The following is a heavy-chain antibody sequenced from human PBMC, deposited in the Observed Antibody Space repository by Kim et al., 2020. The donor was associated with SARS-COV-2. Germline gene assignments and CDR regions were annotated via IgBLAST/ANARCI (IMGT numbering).Heavy chain of an antibody. V-gene: IGHV3-72*01. CDR2: TTNKAHGYTT. D-gene: IGHD3-22*01. Sequence: GGSLRLSCAASGFTFSDHYMDWVRQAPGKGLEWIGRTTNKAHGYTTEYAASVRGRFIISRDDSQNSYFLQMSSLKTEDTAVYYCTREWKDSGYYAHWGQGTLVTVSS. CDR3: TREWKDSGYYAH. J-gene: IGHJ4*02. CDR1: GFTFSDHY.